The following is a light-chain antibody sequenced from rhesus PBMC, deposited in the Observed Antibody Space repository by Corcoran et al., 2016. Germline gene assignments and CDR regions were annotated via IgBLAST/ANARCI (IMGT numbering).Light chain of an antibody. V-gene: IGKV1-32*02. CDR2: YAK. CDR1: QGISSY. CDR3: QQGNSNPFT. Sequence: DIQMSQSPSSLSASVGDRVTITCRASQGISSYLNWYQQKPGKAPKLLIYYAKSLESGVPSRFSGSGSGTECTLTISSLQPEEFATYYCQQGNSNPFTFGPGTKLDIK. J-gene: IGKJ3*01.